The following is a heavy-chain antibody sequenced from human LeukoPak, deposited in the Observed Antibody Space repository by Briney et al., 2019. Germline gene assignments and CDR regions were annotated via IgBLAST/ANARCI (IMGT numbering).Heavy chain of an antibody. J-gene: IGHJ4*02. D-gene: IGHD6-19*01. CDR1: GYTFTGYY. V-gene: IGHV1-2*02. Sequence: ASVKVSCKASGYTFTGYYMHWVRQAPGQGLEWMGWINPNSGGTNYAQKFQGRVTMTRDTSISTAYMELSRLRSDDTAVYYCARDPAPRYSSGWYYYWGQGTLVTVSS. CDR3: ARDPAPRYSSGWYYY. CDR2: INPNSGGT.